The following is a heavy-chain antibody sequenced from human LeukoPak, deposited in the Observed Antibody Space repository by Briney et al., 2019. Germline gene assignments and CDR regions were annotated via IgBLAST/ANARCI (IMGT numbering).Heavy chain of an antibody. CDR1: GGSISSYY. D-gene: IGHD2-2*01. CDR3: ARREVPAASDAFDI. V-gene: IGHV4-4*07. Sequence: SETLSLTCTVSGGSISSYYWSWIRQPAGKGLEWIGRIYTSGSTNYNPSLKSRVTISVDTSKNQFSLKLSSVTAADTAVYYCARREVPAASDAFDIWGQGTMVTVSS. CDR2: IYTSGST. J-gene: IGHJ3*02.